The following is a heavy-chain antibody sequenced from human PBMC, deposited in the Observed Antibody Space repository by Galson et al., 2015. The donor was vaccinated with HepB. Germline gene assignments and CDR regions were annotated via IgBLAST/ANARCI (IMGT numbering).Heavy chain of an antibody. D-gene: IGHD1-26*01. CDR1: GFIFSSSA. CDR2: ISFDGSNR. Sequence: SLRLSCADSGFIFSSSAMHWVRQAPGKGLEWVALISFDGSNRNYADSVKGRFTISRDNSKNTLYVQMNSLRDDDTAVYYCARDHPVGAKAGFDSWGQGTLVTVSS. V-gene: IGHV3-30-3*01. J-gene: IGHJ4*02. CDR3: ARDHPVGAKAGFDS.